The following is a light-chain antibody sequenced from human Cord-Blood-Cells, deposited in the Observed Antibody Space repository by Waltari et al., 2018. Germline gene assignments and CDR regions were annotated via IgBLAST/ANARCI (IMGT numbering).Light chain of an antibody. CDR3: CSYAGSYTWV. V-gene: IGLV2-11*01. CDR1: SRDVGGYNY. J-gene: IGLJ3*02. Sequence: QSALTQPASVSGSPGQSIPISCTGTSRDVGGYNYVSCYQQHPGKAPKLMIYDVSKRPSGVPDRFSGSKSGNTASLTISGLQAEDEADYYCCSYAGSYTWVFGGGTKLTVL. CDR2: DVS.